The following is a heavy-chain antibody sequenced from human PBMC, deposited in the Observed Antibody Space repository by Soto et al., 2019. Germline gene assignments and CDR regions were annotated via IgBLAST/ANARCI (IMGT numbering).Heavy chain of an antibody. V-gene: IGHV1-2*04. D-gene: IGHD3-10*01. CDR1: GYTFTDYY. J-gene: IGHJ5*02. CDR2: INANTGGT. CDR3: AREIISHPRNWFDP. Sequence: QVQLVQSGAEVKKPGASVKVSCQASGYTFTDYYIHWVRQAPGQGLERMGWINANTGGTNYAQKFQGWVTMTRDTSISTAYMELSRLRSDDTAVYYCAREIISHPRNWFDPWGQGTLVTVSS.